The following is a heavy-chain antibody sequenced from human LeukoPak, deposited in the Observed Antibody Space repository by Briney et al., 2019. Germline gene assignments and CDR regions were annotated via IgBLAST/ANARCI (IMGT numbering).Heavy chain of an antibody. V-gene: IGHV4-61*08. CDR1: GGSISSGDYY. D-gene: IGHD6-6*01. CDR2: IYYSGST. J-gene: IGHJ5*02. Sequence: PSQTLSLTCTVSGGSISSGDYYWSWIRQPPGKGLEWIGYIYYSGSTNYDPSLKSRVTTSVDTSKNQFSLKLSSVTAADTAVYYCARVIAARRDNWFDPWGQGTLVTVSS. CDR3: ARVIAARRDNWFDP.